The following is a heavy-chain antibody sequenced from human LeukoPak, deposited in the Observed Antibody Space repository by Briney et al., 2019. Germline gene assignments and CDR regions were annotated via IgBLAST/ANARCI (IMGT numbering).Heavy chain of an antibody. Sequence: ASVKVSCKASGYTFTGYYIHWVRQAPGQGLEWMAWINPNSGATNYAQKFQGRVSMTRDTSISTAYMALSRLTSDDTAVYFCARGRFGEWGNLFDPWGEGNLVTDSS. CDR3: ARGRFGEWGNLFDP. V-gene: IGHV1-2*02. CDR2: INPNSGAT. CDR1: GYTFTGYY. D-gene: IGHD3-10*01. J-gene: IGHJ5*02.